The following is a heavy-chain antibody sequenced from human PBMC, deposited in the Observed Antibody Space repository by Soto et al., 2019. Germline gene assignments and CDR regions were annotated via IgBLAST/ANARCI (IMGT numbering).Heavy chain of an antibody. D-gene: IGHD2-2*01. J-gene: IGHJ5*02. V-gene: IGHV1-8*01. CDR2: MNPNSGNT. Sequence: ASVKVSCKASGYTVTSYDINWVRQATGQGLEWMGWMNPNSGNTGYAQKFQGRVTMTRNTSISTAYMELSSLRSEDTAVYYCARGQAMHNWFEPWGQGTLVTLSS. CDR1: GYTVTSYD. CDR3: ARGQAMHNWFEP.